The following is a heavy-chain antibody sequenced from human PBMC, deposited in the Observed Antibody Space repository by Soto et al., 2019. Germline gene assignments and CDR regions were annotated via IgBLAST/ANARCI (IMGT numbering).Heavy chain of an antibody. CDR2: ISAYNGNT. CDR3: ARDDWAAAGTWSDY. Sequence: ASVKVSCKASGYTFTSCDMSWVRQAPGQGLEWMGWISAYNGNTNYAQKLQGRVTMTTDTSTSTAYMELRSLRSDDTAVYYCARDDWAAAGTWSDYWGQGTLVTVSS. D-gene: IGHD6-13*01. CDR1: GYTFTSCD. J-gene: IGHJ4*02. V-gene: IGHV1-18*01.